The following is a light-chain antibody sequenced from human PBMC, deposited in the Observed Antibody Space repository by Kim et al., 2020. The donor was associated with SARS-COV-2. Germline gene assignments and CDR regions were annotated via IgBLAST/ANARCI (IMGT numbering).Light chain of an antibody. V-gene: IGLV2-14*03. CDR2: DVT. J-gene: IGLJ3*02. Sequence: GHSITISRSASSSDIDGYKYVSWYQQHPGKAPKLLIYDVTKRPAGVSVRFSGSKSGNTASLTISGLQAEDEGDYHCTSYTSRSTLVFGGRTQLPVL. CDR1: SSDIDGYKY. CDR3: TSYTSRSTLV.